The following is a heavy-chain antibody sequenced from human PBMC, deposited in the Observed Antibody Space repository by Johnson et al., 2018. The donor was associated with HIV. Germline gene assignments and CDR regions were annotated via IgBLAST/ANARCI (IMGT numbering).Heavy chain of an antibody. Sequence: VQLVESGGGVVQPGRSLRLSCAASGFTFSNAWMSWVRQAPGKGLEWVGRIKSKTDGGTTDYAAPVKGRFTISRDDSKNTLYMQMNSLKNEDTAVYYCTSLRDDAFDIWGQGTLVTVSS. CDR1: GFTFSNAW. CDR2: IKSKTDGGTT. V-gene: IGHV3-15*01. J-gene: IGHJ3*02. CDR3: TSLRDDAFDI.